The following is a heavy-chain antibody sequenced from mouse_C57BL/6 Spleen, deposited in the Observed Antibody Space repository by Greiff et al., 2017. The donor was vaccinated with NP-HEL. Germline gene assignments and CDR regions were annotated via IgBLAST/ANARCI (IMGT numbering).Heavy chain of an antibody. D-gene: IGHD2-2*01. V-gene: IGHV2-5*01. CDR3: AKTIRGGYGYDDWCAY. J-gene: IGHJ3*01. CDR2: IWRGGST. CDR1: GLSLTSYG. Sequence: VQLQQSGPGLVQLSQSLSITCTVPGLSLTSYGVHWVRQSPGKGLEWLGVIWRGGSTDYNAAFMSRLSITKDNSKSQVFFKMNSLQADDTAIYYCAKTIRGGYGYDDWCAYWGQGTLVAVSA.